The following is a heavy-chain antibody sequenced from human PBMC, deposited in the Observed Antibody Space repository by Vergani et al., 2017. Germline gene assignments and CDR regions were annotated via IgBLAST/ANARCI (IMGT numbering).Heavy chain of an antibody. J-gene: IGHJ4*02. CDR1: GFTFSSYG. V-gene: IGHV3-30*18. D-gene: IGHD5-18*01. CDR3: AKAKHRRDTAMVGFDY. CDR2: ISYDGSNK. Sequence: QVQLVESGGGVVQPGRSLRLSCAASGFTFSSYGMHWVRQAPGKGLEWVAVISYDGSNKYYADSVKGRFTISRDNSKNTLCLQMNSLRAEDTAVYYCAKAKHRRDTAMVGFDYWGQGTLVTVSS.